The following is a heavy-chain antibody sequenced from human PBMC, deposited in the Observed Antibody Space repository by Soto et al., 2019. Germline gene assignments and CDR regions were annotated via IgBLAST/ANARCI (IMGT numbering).Heavy chain of an antibody. CDR3: AKYYYDSSGYYYPYDY. J-gene: IGHJ4*02. CDR1: GFTFSSYA. V-gene: IGHV3-23*01. D-gene: IGHD3-22*01. Sequence: PGGSLRLSCAASGFTFSSYAMGWVRQAPGKGLEWVSAISGSGGSTYYADSVKGRFTISRDNSKNTLYLQMNSLRAEDTAVYYCAKYYYDSSGYYYPYDYWGQGTLVTVSS. CDR2: ISGSGGST.